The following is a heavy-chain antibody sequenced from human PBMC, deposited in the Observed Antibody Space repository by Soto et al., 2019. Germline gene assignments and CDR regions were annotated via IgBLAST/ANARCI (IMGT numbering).Heavy chain of an antibody. V-gene: IGHV4-31*03. Sequence: SETLSLTCTVSGGSISSGGYYWSWIRQHPGKGLEWTGYIYYSGSTYYNPSLKSRVTISVDTSKNQFSLKLSSVTAADTAVYYCAREYYYGSGANYGMDVWGQGTTVTVSS. CDR1: GGSISSGGYY. D-gene: IGHD3-10*01. CDR3: AREYYYGSGANYGMDV. CDR2: IYYSGST. J-gene: IGHJ6*02.